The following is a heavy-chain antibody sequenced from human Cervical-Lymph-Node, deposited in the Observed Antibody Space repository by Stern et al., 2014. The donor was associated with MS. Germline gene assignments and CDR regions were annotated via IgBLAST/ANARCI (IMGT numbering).Heavy chain of an antibody. CDR1: GGSISTTGYY. CDR3: ARSDRLWGSFDY. D-gene: IGHD3-16*01. V-gene: IGHV4-31*03. CDR2: IHYSGST. J-gene: IGHJ4*02. Sequence: QLQLQESGPGLVKPSQTLSLTCTVSGGSISTTGYYWSWIRQHPGKGLEWIGYIHYSGSTYYNPSLKSRGTISVDTSKNQFSLNLSSVTAADTALYYCARSDRLWGSFDYWGQGSPVTVSS.